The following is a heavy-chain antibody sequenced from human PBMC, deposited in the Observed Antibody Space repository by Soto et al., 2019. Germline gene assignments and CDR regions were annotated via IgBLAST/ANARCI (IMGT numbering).Heavy chain of an antibody. CDR3: ARLSYYYGMDV. Sequence: PSETLSLTCTVSGGSISISSYYWGWIRQPPGKGLEWIGSIYYSGSTYYNPSLKSRVTISVDTSKNQFSLKLSSVTAADTAVYYCARLSYYYGMDVWGQGTTVTVSS. J-gene: IGHJ6*02. CDR1: GGSISISSYY. CDR2: IYYSGST. V-gene: IGHV4-39*01.